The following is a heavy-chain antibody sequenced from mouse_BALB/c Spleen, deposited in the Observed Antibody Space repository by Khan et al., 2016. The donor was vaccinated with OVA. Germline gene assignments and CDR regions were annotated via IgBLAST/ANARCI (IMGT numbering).Heavy chain of an antibody. Sequence: EVELVESGGGLVQPGGSRKLSCAASGFTFSDYGMAWVRQAPGKGPEWVAFISDLAYTIYYGEAVTGRFTSSRENAKSTLYLEMSSLRSEDTAIYYCARGGGTAPFAYWGLGTLVTVSA. CDR3: ARGGGTAPFAY. J-gene: IGHJ3*01. CDR1: GFTFSDYG. CDR2: ISDLAYTI. V-gene: IGHV5-15*02. D-gene: IGHD1-2*01.